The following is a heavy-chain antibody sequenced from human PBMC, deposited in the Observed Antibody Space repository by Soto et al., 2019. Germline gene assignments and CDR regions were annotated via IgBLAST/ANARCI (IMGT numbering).Heavy chain of an antibody. Sequence: ASVKVSCKASGYTFTSYYMHWVRQAPGQGLEWMGIINPSGGSTSYAQKFQGRVTMTRNTSTSTVYMELSSLRSEDTAVYYCARDLVEGAFLFQRNPGTYDYWGQGTLVTVSS. J-gene: IGHJ4*02. D-gene: IGHD2-2*01. CDR2: INPSGGST. V-gene: IGHV1-46*03. CDR1: GYTFTSYY. CDR3: ARDLVEGAFLFQRNPGTYDY.